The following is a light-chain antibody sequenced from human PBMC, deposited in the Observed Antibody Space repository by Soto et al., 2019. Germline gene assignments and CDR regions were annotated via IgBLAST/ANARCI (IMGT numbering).Light chain of an antibody. Sequence: IVLTQSPDTLSLSPRERATLSCRASQSISSDLAWYQQKPGQAPRLLIYDASNRATGIPARFSGSGSGTDFTLTISSLEPEDFAVYYCQQRSNWPPTFGQGTKVDIK. V-gene: IGKV3-11*01. CDR3: QQRSNWPPT. CDR2: DAS. J-gene: IGKJ1*01. CDR1: QSISSD.